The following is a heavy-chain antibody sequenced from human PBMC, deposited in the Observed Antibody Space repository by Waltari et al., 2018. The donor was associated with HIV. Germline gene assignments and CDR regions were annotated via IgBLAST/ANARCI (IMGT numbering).Heavy chain of an antibody. Sequence: EVQLVESGGGLVQPGGSLRLSCAALGFTFCSYSMNWSRPPPGKGLEWVSYISSSSSTIYYADSVKGRFTISRDNAKNSLYLQMNSLRAEDTAVYYCARGNSSGRWAFDIWGRGTMVTVSS. D-gene: IGHD6-19*01. CDR1: GFTFCSYS. J-gene: IGHJ3*02. CDR3: ARGNSSGRWAFDI. V-gene: IGHV3-48*04. CDR2: ISSSSSTI.